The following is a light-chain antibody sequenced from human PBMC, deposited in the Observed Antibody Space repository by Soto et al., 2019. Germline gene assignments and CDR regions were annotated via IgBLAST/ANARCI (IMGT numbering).Light chain of an antibody. Sequence: EFVLTQSPGTLSLSPGERATLSCRASQSVSSNYLAWYQQKPGQAPRLLTYGASSRATGIPDRFSGSGSGTDFPLTISRLEPEDFAVYYCQQYGSSPETFGQGTKVDIK. CDR1: QSVSSNY. J-gene: IGKJ1*01. CDR2: GAS. CDR3: QQYGSSPET. V-gene: IGKV3-20*01.